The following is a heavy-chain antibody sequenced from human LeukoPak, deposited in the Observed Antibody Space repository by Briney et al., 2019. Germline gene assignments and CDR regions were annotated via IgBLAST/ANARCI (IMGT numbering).Heavy chain of an antibody. D-gene: IGHD2-8*02. V-gene: IGHV3-64D*09. CDR3: VKPANGLVGYFDY. Sequence: GGSLRLSCSASGFTFSSYAMHWVRQAPGKGLEYVSAISSNGGSTYYADSVKGRFTISRDNSKNTLYLQMSSLRAEDTAVYYCVKPANGLVGYFDYWGQGTLVTVSS. J-gene: IGHJ4*02. CDR2: ISSNGGST. CDR1: GFTFSSYA.